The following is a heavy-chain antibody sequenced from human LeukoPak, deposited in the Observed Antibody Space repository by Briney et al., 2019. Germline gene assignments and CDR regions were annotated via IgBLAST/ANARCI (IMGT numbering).Heavy chain of an antibody. J-gene: IGHJ3*02. CDR2: ITSGSSTI. D-gene: IGHD3-10*01. CDR3: AREPITVVRRVNTVDAFDI. V-gene: IGHV3-48*04. Sequence: PGGSLRLSCAASGFSFSNYNMAWVRQAPGKGRDWVSFITSGSSTIYYADAGKGRVTISRDNAKNPLYLQLNRLRAEDTAVYYCAREPITVVRRVNTVDAFDIWGQGTMVTVSS. CDR1: GFSFSNYN.